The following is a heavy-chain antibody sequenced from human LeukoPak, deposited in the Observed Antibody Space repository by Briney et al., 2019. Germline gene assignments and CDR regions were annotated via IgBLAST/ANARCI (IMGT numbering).Heavy chain of an antibody. V-gene: IGHV3-30*02. Sequence: PGGSLRLSWAASGFTFSTYSMNWVRQAPRKGLEWVAFIRYDGSNKYYADSVKGRFTISRDNSNNTLYLQMNLLRAADTAVYYCAKTYSGYDYWGFEYWGQGPLVTVSS. CDR3: AKTYSGYDYWGFEY. CDR1: GFTFSTYS. CDR2: IRYDGSNK. J-gene: IGHJ4*02. D-gene: IGHD5-12*01.